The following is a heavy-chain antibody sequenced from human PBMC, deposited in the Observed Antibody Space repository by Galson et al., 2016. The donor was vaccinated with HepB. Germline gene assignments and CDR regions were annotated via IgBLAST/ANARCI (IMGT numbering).Heavy chain of an antibody. Sequence: SLRLSCAASGFTFASYAMTWVRQAPGKGLQWVSSISTSGWRSHDADSVKGRFTISRDNSRFTLYLQMNSLRVEDAAVCYCSRHLRVGSGAHRDVFDIWGRGTMVSVSS. CDR2: ISTSGWRS. CDR3: SRHLRVGSGAHRDVFDI. V-gene: IGHV3-23*01. D-gene: IGHD4/OR15-4a*01. CDR1: GFTFASYA. J-gene: IGHJ3*02.